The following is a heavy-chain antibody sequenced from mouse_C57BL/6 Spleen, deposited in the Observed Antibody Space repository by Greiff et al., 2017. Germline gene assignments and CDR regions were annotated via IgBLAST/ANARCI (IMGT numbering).Heavy chain of an antibody. CDR3: ARGYGSSFWYFDG. CDR2: IYPGSGST. Sequence: VQLQPPGAELVKPGASVKMSCKASGYTFTSYWITWVKQRPVQGLEWIGDIYPGSGSTNYNEKFKSKATLTVDTSSSTDYMQLSSLPSEDAAVYYFARGYGSSFWYFDGWGTGTTVTVAS. J-gene: IGHJ1*03. CDR1: GYTFTSYW. V-gene: IGHV1-55*01. D-gene: IGHD1-1*01.